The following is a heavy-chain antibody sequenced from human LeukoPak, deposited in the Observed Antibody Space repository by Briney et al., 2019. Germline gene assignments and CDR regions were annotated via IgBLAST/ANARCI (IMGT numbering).Heavy chain of an antibody. V-gene: IGHV3-20*04. J-gene: IGHJ5*02. CDR2: SNWDGGRT. Sequence: GGSLRLSCAASGFTFDDYAMSWVRQTPGKGLEWVSGSNWDGGRTGYADSVKGRFTISRDNSKNTLYLQMNSLRAEDTAVYYCARDARGATNWFDPWGQGTLVTVSS. CDR1: GFTFDDYA. CDR3: ARDARGATNWFDP. D-gene: IGHD1-26*01.